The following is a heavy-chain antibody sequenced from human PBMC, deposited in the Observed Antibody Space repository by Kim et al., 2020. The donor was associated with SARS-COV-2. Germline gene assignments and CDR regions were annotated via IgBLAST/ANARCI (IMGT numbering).Heavy chain of an antibody. CDR1: GYTFTSYG. CDR3: ARDLEGAYCGGDCYHHYFDY. J-gene: IGHJ4*02. CDR2: ISAYNGNT. D-gene: IGHD2-21*02. V-gene: IGHV1-18*01. Sequence: ASVKVSCKASGYTFTSYGISWVRQAPGQGLEWMGWISAYNGNTNYAQKLQGRVTMTTDTSTSTAYMELRSLRSDDTAVYYCARDLEGAYCGGDCYHHYFDYWGQGTLVTVSS.